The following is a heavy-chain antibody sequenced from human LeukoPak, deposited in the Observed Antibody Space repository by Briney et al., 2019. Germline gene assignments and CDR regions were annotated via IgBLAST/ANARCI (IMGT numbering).Heavy chain of an antibody. Sequence: KGRFTISRDNAKNSLYLQMHSLRAKDTAFYYCARADLVVVVADTGPYYFDYWGQGTLVTVSS. J-gene: IGHJ4*02. D-gene: IGHD2-15*01. V-gene: IGHV3-20*03. CDR3: ARADLVVVVADTGPYYFDY.